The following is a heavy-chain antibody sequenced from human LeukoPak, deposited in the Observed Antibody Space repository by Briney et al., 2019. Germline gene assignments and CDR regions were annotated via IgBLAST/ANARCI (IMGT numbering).Heavy chain of an antibody. D-gene: IGHD5-24*01. CDR1: GYTFTAYY. CDR3: ARDVGLWLLNRGG. CDR2: INPNSGGT. J-gene: IGHJ4*02. V-gene: IGHV1-2*06. Sequence: ASVKVSCKASGYTFTAYYMHWVRQAPGQGLEWMGRINPNSGGTNYAQKFQGRVTMTRDTSISTAYMELSRLRSDDTAVYYCARDVGLWLLNRGGWGQGTLVTVSS.